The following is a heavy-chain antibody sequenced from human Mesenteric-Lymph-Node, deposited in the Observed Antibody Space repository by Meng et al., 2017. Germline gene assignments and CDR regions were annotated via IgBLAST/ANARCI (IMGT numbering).Heavy chain of an antibody. CDR2: IDDSGST. CDR3: ARGKQDAWELLAY. Sequence: VHLQASGPGLGKPAGTLSLTCGVSGGYISSNIRWTWVRQPPGKGLEWIGDIDDSGSTNYNPSLNSRISISLDKSKNHFSLKVNSVTAADTAVYYCARGKQDAWELLAYWGQGALVTVSS. J-gene: IGHJ4*02. D-gene: IGHD1-26*01. CDR1: GGYISSNIR. V-gene: IGHV4-4*02.